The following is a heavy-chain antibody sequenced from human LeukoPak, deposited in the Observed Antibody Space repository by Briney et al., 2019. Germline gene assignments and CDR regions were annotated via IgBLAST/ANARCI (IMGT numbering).Heavy chain of an antibody. J-gene: IGHJ2*01. V-gene: IGHV1-18*01. Sequence: ASVKVSCKASGGTFSSYAISWVRQAPGQGLEWMGWISAYNGNTNYAQKLQGRVTMTTDTSTSTAYMELRSLRSDDTAVYYCARVYDSSGYYYAGRLDFDLWGRGTLVTVSS. CDR1: GGTFSSYA. CDR2: ISAYNGNT. CDR3: ARVYDSSGYYYAGRLDFDL. D-gene: IGHD3-22*01.